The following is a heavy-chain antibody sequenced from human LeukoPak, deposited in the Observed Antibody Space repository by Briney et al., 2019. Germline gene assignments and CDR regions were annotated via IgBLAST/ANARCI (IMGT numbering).Heavy chain of an antibody. Sequence: SETLSLTCTVSGGSISSGNYHWAWIRQPPGKGLECIRSIYHTGSTYYNSSLERRVTISVDLSKNQFSLQLSSVTAADTAIYYCTRVRQGSQSDYWGQGTLVTVSS. V-gene: IGHV4-39*07. CDR3: TRVRQGSQSDY. CDR2: IYHTGST. CDR1: GGSISSGNYH. J-gene: IGHJ4*02.